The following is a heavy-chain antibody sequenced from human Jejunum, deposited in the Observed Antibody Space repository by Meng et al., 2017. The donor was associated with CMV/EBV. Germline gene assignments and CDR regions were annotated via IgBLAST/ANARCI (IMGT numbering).Heavy chain of an antibody. V-gene: IGHV5-51*01. D-gene: IGHD4-11*01. CDR1: EYTFTNYW. Sequence: KGSEYTFTNYWIGWVRQMPGKGLECMGIIYPGDSDTKYSTSFQGQVTISADKSINTAYLQWSSLQASDTAMYYCARSTTVTDFDSWGQGTLVTVSS. CDR3: ARSTTVTDFDS. CDR2: IYPGDSDT. J-gene: IGHJ4*02.